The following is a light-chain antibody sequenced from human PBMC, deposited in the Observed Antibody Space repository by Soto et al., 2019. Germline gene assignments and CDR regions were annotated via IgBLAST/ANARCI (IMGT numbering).Light chain of an antibody. Sequence: EIARRQSPATQSASSGASAALSCRARQSINSYLAWYEQKPGQAPRRVIYGASTWDTGVPPRFTGSGSGTEFTLTISSLQSEDFAIYYCQQYHTLPITFGQGTRLEIK. CDR3: QQYHTLPIT. CDR1: QSINSY. CDR2: GAS. J-gene: IGKJ5*01. V-gene: IGKV3D-15*01.